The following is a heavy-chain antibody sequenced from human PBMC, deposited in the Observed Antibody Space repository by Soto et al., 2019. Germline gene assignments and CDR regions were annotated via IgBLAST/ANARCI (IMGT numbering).Heavy chain of an antibody. D-gene: IGHD2-8*01. CDR3: ARGDSTDCSNGVCSFFYNHDMDV. CDR1: GYTFTSYY. J-gene: IGHJ6*02. Sequence: ASVKVSCKASGYTFTSYYMHWVRQAPGQGLEWLGRINPKSGGTSTAQKFQGWVTMTTDTSISTASMELARLTSDDTAIYYCARGDSTDCSNGVCSFFYNHDMDVWGQGTTVTVSS. CDR2: INPKSGGT. V-gene: IGHV1-2*04.